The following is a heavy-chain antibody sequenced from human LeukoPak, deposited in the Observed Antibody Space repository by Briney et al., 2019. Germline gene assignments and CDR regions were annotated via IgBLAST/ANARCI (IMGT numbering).Heavy chain of an antibody. Sequence: GGSLRLSCAASGVTFDDYGIGWVRQAPGEGLEWVSGLNLNVGSTGYADSVKGRFTISRDNAKNSLYLQMNSLRAEDTALYYCARLRGYDFSLPDFWGQGTLVTVSS. V-gene: IGHV3-20*04. CDR2: LNLNVGST. J-gene: IGHJ4*02. D-gene: IGHD5-12*01. CDR3: ARLRGYDFSLPDF. CDR1: GVTFDDYG.